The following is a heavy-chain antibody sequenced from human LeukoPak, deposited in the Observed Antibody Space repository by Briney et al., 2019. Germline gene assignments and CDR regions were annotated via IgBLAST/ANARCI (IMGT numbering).Heavy chain of an antibody. V-gene: IGHV3-23*01. J-gene: IGHJ4*02. CDR3: ATAMYYDILTGYYYYFDY. CDR2: ISGSGGST. CDR1: GFTFISYA. Sequence: GGSLRLSCAASGFTFISYAMSWVRQAPGKGLEWVSAISGSGGSTYYADSVKGRFTISRDNSKNTLYLQMNSLRAEDTAVYYCATAMYYDILTGYYYYFDYWGQGTLVTVSS. D-gene: IGHD3-9*01.